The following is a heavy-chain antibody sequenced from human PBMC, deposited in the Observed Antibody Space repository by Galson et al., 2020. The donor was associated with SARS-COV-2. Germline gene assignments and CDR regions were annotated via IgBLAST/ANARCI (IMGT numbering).Heavy chain of an antibody. V-gene: IGHV3-74*01. Sequence: GGSLRLSCAASGFTCSSYWMHWVRQAPGKGLVWVSRIYSEGSSTSYADSVKGRFTISGDNAKNTLYLQMNSLRAEDTAVYYCARGDRGNDYFDYWGQGTLVTGSS. CDR1: GFTCSSYW. D-gene: IGHD3-16*01. CDR3: ARGDRGNDYFDY. CDR2: IYSEGSST. J-gene: IGHJ4*02.